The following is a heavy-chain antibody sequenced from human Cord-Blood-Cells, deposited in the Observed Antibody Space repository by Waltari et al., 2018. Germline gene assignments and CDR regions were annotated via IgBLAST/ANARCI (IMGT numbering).Heavy chain of an antibody. CDR1: GSTFTGYY. V-gene: IGHV1-2*02. CDR3: ARRVYGSSSEGFDY. D-gene: IGHD6-6*01. Sequence: QVQLVQSGAEVKKPGASVKVSCKASGSTFTGYYMHWVRQAPGPGLEWMGWINPNSGGTNYAQKFQGRVTMTRDTSISTAYMELSRLRSDDTAVYYCARRVYGSSSEGFDYWGQGTLVTVSS. J-gene: IGHJ4*02. CDR2: INPNSGGT.